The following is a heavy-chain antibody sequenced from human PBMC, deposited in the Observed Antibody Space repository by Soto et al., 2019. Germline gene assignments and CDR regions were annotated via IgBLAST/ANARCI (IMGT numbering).Heavy chain of an antibody. V-gene: IGHV1-8*01. CDR3: ARGLRLYSSGPPAY. Sequence: ASVKVSCKASGYTFTSYDINWVRQATGQGLEWMGWMNPNSGNTGYAQKFQGRVTMTRNTSTSTAYMELSSLRSEDTAVYYCARGLRLYSSGPPAYWGQGTLVTVSS. CDR1: GYTFTSYD. D-gene: IGHD6-19*01. J-gene: IGHJ4*02. CDR2: MNPNSGNT.